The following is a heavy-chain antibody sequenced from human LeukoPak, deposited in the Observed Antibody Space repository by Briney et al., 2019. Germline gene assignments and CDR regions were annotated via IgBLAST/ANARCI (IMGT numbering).Heavy chain of an antibody. CDR3: ARRGYSYGRFDY. CDR2: INHSGST. CDR1: RGSFSGYY. J-gene: IGHJ4*02. Sequence: SETLSLTCAVYRGSFSGYYWSWIRQPPGKGLEWIGEINHSGSTNYNPSLKSRVTISVDTSKNQFSLKLSSVTAADTAVYYCARRGYSYGRFDYWGQGTLVTVSS. V-gene: IGHV4-34*01. D-gene: IGHD5-18*01.